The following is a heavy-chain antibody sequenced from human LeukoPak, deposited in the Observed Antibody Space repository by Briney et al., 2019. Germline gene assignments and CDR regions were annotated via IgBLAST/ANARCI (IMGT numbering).Heavy chain of an antibody. CDR3: ASTVTTSSYYYYYYMDV. CDR1: GGSISSYY. J-gene: IGHJ6*03. D-gene: IGHD4-17*01. V-gene: IGHV4-59*08. CDR2: IYYSGST. Sequence: SETLSLTCTVSGGSISSYYWSWIRQHPGKGLEWTGYIYYSGSTNYNPSLKSRVTISVDTSKNQFSLKLSSVTAADTAVYYCASTVTTSSYYYYYYMDVWGKGTTVTVSS.